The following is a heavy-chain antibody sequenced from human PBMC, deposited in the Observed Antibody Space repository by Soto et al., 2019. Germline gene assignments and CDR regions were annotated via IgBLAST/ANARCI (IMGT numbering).Heavy chain of an antibody. CDR1: CGSFSGYY. V-gene: IGHV4-34*01. D-gene: IGHD6-19*01. CDR3: ATSFARKQSRKKNYYFDY. CDR2: INHSGST. Sequence: SETVSRTCAVYCGSFSGYYWSCIRQPPGEGLEWIVEINHSGSTNYSPSLKSRVTISVDTSKNQFALKLSSVTAADKAVYYCATSFARKQSRKKNYYFDYWGQVTTITVSS. J-gene: IGHJ4*02.